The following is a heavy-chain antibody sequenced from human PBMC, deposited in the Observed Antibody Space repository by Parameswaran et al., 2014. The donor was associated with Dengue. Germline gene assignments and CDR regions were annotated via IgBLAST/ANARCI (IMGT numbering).Heavy chain of an antibody. V-gene: IGHV4-34*01. CDR2: INHSGST. J-gene: IGHJ6*02. CDR3: ARGGLILYNSYYYYGMDV. D-gene: IGHD2-8*01. Sequence: PGKGLEWIGEINHSGSTNYNPSLKSRVTISVDTSKNQFSLKLSSVTAADTAVYYCARGGLILYNSYYYYGMDVWGQGTTVTVS.